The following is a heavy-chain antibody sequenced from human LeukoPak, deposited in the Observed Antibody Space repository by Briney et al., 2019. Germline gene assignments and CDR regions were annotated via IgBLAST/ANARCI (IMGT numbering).Heavy chain of an antibody. CDR3: ARATFGVVPPRCYYYYYMDV. D-gene: IGHD3-3*01. V-gene: IGHV1-69*01. CDR1: GGTFSSYA. Sequence: ASVKVSCKASGGTFSSYAISWVRQAPGQGLEWMGGIIPIFGTANYAQKFQGRVTITADESTSTAYMELSSLRSEDTAVYYCARATFGVVPPRCYYYYYMDVWGKGTTVTVSS. CDR2: IIPIFGTA. J-gene: IGHJ6*03.